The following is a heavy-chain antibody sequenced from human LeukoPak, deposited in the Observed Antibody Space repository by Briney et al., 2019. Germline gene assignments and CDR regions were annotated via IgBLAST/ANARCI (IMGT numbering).Heavy chain of an antibody. CDR1: GYTFTSYA. D-gene: IGHD2-2*01. CDR2: INTNTGNP. J-gene: IGHJ4*02. CDR3: ARVGVPMWYYFDY. Sequence: ASVKVSCKTSGYTFTSYAMNWVRQAPGQGLEWMGWINTNTGNPTYAQGFTGRFVFSLDTSVSTAYLEISSLKAEDTAVYYCARVGVPMWYYFDYWGQGTLVTVSS. V-gene: IGHV7-4-1*02.